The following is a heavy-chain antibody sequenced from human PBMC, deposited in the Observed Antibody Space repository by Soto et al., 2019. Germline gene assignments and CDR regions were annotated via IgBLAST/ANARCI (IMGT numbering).Heavy chain of an antibody. CDR3: ARVIISWFDP. CDR1: GGSISSSNW. D-gene: IGHD3-10*01. CDR2: IYYSGST. Sequence: SETLSLTCAVSGGSISSSNWWSWVRQPPGKGLEWIGEIYYSGSTNYNPSLKSRVTISVDTSKNQFSLKLSSVTAADTAVYYCARVIISWFDPWGQGTLVTVSS. J-gene: IGHJ5*02. V-gene: IGHV4-4*02.